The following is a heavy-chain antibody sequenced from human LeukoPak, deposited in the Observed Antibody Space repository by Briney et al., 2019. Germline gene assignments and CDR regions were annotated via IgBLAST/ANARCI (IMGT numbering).Heavy chain of an antibody. V-gene: IGHV3-23*01. CDR3: AKTNVGGTRGHPYNFDY. CDR1: GFTFSSRT. J-gene: IGHJ4*02. D-gene: IGHD1-26*01. Sequence: PGGSLRLSCGASGFTFSSRTMNWVRQAPGKGLEWVSGISGSGDDTHYADSAKGRFTISRDNSKNQVSLQMNSLTVEDTALYSCAKTNVGGTRGHPYNFDYWGQGTLVTVSS. CDR2: ISGSGDDT.